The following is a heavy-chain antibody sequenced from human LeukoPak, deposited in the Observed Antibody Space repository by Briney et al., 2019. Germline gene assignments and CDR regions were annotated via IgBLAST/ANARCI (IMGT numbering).Heavy chain of an antibody. D-gene: IGHD6-19*01. CDR1: GGSFSGYY. CDR3: ARDVGGWYPYYFDY. J-gene: IGHJ4*02. CDR2: INHSGST. V-gene: IGHV4-34*01. Sequence: SETLSLTCAVYGGSFSGYYWSWIRQPPGKGLEWIGEINHSGSTNYNPSLKSRVTISVDTSKNQFSLKLSSVTAADTAVYYCARDVGGWYPYYFDYWGQGTLVTVSS.